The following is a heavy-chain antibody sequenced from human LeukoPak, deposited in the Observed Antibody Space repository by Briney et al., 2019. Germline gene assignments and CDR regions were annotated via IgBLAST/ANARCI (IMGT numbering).Heavy chain of an antibody. CDR1: GYTFTSFG. J-gene: IGHJ6*03. Sequence: GASVKVSCKASGYTFTSFGINWVRQAPGQGLEWMGWISTYNGNTNYAQKLQGRVTMTTDTSTNTVYMELRSLRSDDTAVYYCARVEWCSSTSCYFLYYYYMDVWGKGTTVTVSS. D-gene: IGHD2-2*01. CDR3: ARVEWCSSTSCYFLYYYYMDV. CDR2: ISTYNGNT. V-gene: IGHV1-18*01.